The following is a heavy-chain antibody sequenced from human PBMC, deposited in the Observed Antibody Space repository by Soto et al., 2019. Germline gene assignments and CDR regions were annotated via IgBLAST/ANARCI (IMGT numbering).Heavy chain of an antibody. CDR2: IYHSGST. V-gene: IGHV4-38-2*02. D-gene: IGHD3-22*01. CDR3: ARDYYDSSGYYDIFDY. CDR1: GYSIGSGYY. Sequence: SETLSLTCAVSGYSIGSGYYWGWIRQPPGKGLEWIGSIYHSGSTYYNPSLKSRVTISVDTSKNQFSLKLSSVTAADTAVYYCARDYYDSSGYYDIFDYWGQGTLVTVSS. J-gene: IGHJ4*02.